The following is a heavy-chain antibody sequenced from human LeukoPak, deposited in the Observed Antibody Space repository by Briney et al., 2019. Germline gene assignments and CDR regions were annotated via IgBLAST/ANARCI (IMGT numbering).Heavy chain of an antibody. CDR1: GFTFSSSW. J-gene: IGHJ3*01. CDR3: AKGKINHNGAFDA. CDR2: ISDFVDNT. V-gene: IGHV3-23*01. D-gene: IGHD2-8*01. Sequence: PGGSLRLSCVASGFTFSSSWMHWVRQAPGKGLEWVSSISDFVDNTYYADSVKGRFTISRDNSEKSLYLQMSSLRVEDTAVYYCAKGKINHNGAFDAWGQGTRVTVSS.